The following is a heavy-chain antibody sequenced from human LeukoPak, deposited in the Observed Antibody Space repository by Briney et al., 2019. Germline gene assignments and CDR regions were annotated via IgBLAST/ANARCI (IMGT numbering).Heavy chain of an antibody. CDR3: ARSAVQGGVWV. J-gene: IGHJ4*02. CDR2: IYPGDSDT. Sequence: GESLQISCKASGYSFTTHWIGWVRQMPGKGLEWMGIIYPGDSDTRYSPSFQGQVTISADKSNSTAYLQWSSLKASDTAMYYCARSAVQGGVWVWGQGTLVTVSS. V-gene: IGHV5-51*01. CDR1: GYSFTTHW. D-gene: IGHD3-16*01.